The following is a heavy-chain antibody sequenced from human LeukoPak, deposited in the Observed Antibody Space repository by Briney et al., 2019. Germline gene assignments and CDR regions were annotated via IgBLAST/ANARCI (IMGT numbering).Heavy chain of an antibody. CDR1: GGSMSRYH. CDR2: IYYSGST. V-gene: IGHV4-59*08. CDR3: GGTVSVVDDYYYGMDV. D-gene: IGHD2-2*01. J-gene: IGHJ6*02. Sequence: EPLSLPCSVSGGSMSRYHWSWIREPPGEGLEWLGYIYYSGSTKYNPPLKSRVHIPVDTSKNQFSLKMDSVTAADPAVYYCGGTVSVVDDYYYGMDVWGQGTTVTVSS.